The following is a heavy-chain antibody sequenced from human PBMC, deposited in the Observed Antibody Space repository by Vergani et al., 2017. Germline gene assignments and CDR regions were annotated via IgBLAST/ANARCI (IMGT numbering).Heavy chain of an antibody. CDR1: GGSISSSNW. CDR2: IYHSGST. Sequence: QVQLQESGPGLVKPSGTLSLTCAVSGGSISSSNWWSWVRQPPGKGLEWIGEIYHSGSTNYNPSLKSRVTISVDKSKNQFSLKLSSVTAADTAGYYCARFLTGTTIYYYYGMDVWGQGTTVTVSS. CDR3: ARFLTGTTIYYYYGMDV. V-gene: IGHV4-4*02. D-gene: IGHD1-20*01. J-gene: IGHJ6*02.